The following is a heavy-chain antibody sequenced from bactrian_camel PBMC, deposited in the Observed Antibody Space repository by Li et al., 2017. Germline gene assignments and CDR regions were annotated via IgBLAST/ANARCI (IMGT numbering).Heavy chain of an antibody. J-gene: IGHJ4*01. CDR2: INSEDGST. Sequence: VQLVESGGGLVQPGGSLRLSCAASGFTFRSYAMTWVRQAPRKGLEWVSGINSEDGSTYYADSVKGRFTISRDNAKNTVYLQMNSLKPEDTAVYYCVRGYPWGVIPADYTYWGQGTQVTVS. D-gene: IGHD2*01. CDR3: VRGYPWGVIPADYTY. V-gene: IGHV3S40*01. CDR1: GFTFRSYA.